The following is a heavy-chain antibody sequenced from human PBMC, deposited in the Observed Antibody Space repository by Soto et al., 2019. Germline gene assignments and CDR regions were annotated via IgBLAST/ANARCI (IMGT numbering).Heavy chain of an antibody. CDR3: TRPGRYYYDSSGYYFDY. D-gene: IGHD3-22*01. V-gene: IGHV3-73*01. CDR2: IRSKANSYAT. CDR1: GFTFSGSA. Sequence: GGSLRLSCAASGFTFSGSAMHWVRQASGKGLEWVGRIRSKANSYATAYAASVKGRFTISRDDSKNTAYLQMNSLKTEDTAVYYCTRPGRYYYDSSGYYFDYWGQGTLVTVSS. J-gene: IGHJ4*02.